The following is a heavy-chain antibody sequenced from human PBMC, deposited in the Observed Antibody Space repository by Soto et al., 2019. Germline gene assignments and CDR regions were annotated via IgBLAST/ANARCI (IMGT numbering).Heavy chain of an antibody. CDR1: GFTFSGYW. J-gene: IGHJ3*01. CDR2: IKTDGTIT. Sequence: EVQLVESGGGLVQPGGSLSLSCAASGFTFSGYWMHWVRQAPGQGLVGVSRIKTDGTITNSADSVKGRFTISRDNAKNTLFLQMNSLRAEDTAVYYCARPRGTANSAFGLWGQGTMVTVSS. CDR3: ARPRGTANSAFGL. V-gene: IGHV3-74*01. D-gene: IGHD2-21*02.